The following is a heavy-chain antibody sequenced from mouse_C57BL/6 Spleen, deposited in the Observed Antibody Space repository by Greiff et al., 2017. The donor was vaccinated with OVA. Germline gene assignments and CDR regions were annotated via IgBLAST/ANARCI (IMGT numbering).Heavy chain of an antibody. CDR3: ARDLYSSSFDY. CDR2: ISDGGSYT. D-gene: IGHD1-1*01. V-gene: IGHV5-4*01. Sequence: EVQLQESGGGLVKPGGSLKLSCAASGFTFSSYAMSWVRQTPEKRLEWVATISDGGSYTYYPDNVKGRFTISRDNAKNNLYLQMSHLKSEDTAMYYCARDLYSSSFDYWGQGTTLTVSS. J-gene: IGHJ2*01. CDR1: GFTFSSYA.